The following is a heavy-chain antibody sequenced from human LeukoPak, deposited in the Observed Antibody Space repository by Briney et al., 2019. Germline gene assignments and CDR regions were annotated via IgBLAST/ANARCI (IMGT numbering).Heavy chain of an antibody. D-gene: IGHD3-10*01. J-gene: IGHJ4*02. CDR2: IYYSGST. CDR1: GGSISSYY. Sequence: SETLSLTCTVSGGSISSYYWSWVRQPPGKGLEWIGYIYYSGSTKYNPSLKGRVTISVDTSKNQFSLKLSSVTAADTAVYYCATHRGSGSPYFDYWGQGTLVTVSS. V-gene: IGHV4-59*08. CDR3: ATHRGSGSPYFDY.